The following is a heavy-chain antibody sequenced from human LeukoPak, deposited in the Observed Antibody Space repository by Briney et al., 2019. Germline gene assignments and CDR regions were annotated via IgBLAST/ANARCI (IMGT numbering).Heavy chain of an antibody. CDR3: ARNGSGGGGFDY. Sequence: ASVKVSCKASGYTFTSYAMHWVRQAPGQRLEWMGWINAGNGNTKYSQKFQGRVTITRDTSASTAYKELSSLRSEDTAVYYCARNGSGGGGFDYWGQGTLVTVSS. CDR1: GYTFTSYA. V-gene: IGHV1-3*01. CDR2: INAGNGNT. J-gene: IGHJ4*02. D-gene: IGHD6-25*01.